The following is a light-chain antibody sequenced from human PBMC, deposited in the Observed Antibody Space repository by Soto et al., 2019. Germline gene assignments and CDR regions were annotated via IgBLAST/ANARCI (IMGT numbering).Light chain of an antibody. Sequence: VFSHSPRTRSLSPVDRATFSCSSSQSVSSNYLAWYQRKPGQAPRLLIYGASSRATGIPDRFSGSGSGTDFSLTISSLEPGDLAVYYCQQYGSSPRTFGQGTKVDIK. CDR1: QSVSSNY. CDR3: QQYGSSPRT. J-gene: IGKJ1*01. CDR2: GAS. V-gene: IGKV3-20*01.